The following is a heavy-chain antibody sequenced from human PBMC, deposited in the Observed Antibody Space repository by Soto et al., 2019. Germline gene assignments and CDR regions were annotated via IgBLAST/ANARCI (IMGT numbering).Heavy chain of an antibody. V-gene: IGHV3-15*07. CDR3: TTASLVYSLGGGDY. Sequence: GGSLRLSCAASGFTFSNAWMNWVRQAPGKGLEWVGRIKSKTDGGTTDYAAPVKGRFTISRDDSKNTLYLQMSSPKTEDTAVYYCTTASLVYSLGGGDYWGQGTLVTVST. D-gene: IGHD4-4*01. J-gene: IGHJ4*02. CDR1: GFTFSNAW. CDR2: IKSKTDGGTT.